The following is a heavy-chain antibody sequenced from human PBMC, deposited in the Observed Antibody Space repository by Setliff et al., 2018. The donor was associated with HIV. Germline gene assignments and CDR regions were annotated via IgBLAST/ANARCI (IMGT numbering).Heavy chain of an antibody. V-gene: IGHV3-7*01. CDR1: GFTFTKSA. J-gene: IGHJ4*02. Sequence: PGGSLRLSCTVSGFTFTKSAMNWVRQAPGKGREWVAHIKPDGSSKKYVDSVKGRFTISRDNAKDSLYLQMHSLRAEDTAVYYCVRWGLPYGIDAWGQGTLVTVSS. CDR2: IKPDGSSK. CDR3: VRWGLPYGIDA. D-gene: IGHD3-16*01.